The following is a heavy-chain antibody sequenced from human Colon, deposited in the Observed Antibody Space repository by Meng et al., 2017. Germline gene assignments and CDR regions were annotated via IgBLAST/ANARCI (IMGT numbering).Heavy chain of an antibody. Sequence: QVQSQQGGAGLFKPSETLSLTCAVSGGSFSGFYRSWIRQPPGKGLEWIGEIDHFGISNYNSSLKGRLTMSVDTSKKQISLTLTSVTAADTAVYYCATGLRHGDWFDPWGPGTLVTVSS. J-gene: IGHJ5*02. D-gene: IGHD4-17*01. V-gene: IGHV4-34*02. CDR2: IDHFGIS. CDR1: GGSFSGFY. CDR3: ATGLRHGDWFDP.